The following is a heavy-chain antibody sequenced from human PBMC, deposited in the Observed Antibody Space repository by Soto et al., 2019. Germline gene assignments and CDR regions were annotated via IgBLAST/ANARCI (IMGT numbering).Heavy chain of an antibody. CDR1: GYTFTSYG. CDR3: ASNYYDSSGYYPRGSYYYYGMDV. J-gene: IGHJ6*02. CDR2: ISAYNGNT. Sequence: QVQLVQSGAEVKKPGASVKVSCKASGYTFTSYGISWVRRAPGQGLEWMGWISAYNGNTNYAQKLQGRVTMTTDTSTSTAYMELRSLRSDDTAVYYCASNYYDSSGYYPRGSYYYYGMDVWGQGTTVTVSS. D-gene: IGHD3-22*01. V-gene: IGHV1-18*04.